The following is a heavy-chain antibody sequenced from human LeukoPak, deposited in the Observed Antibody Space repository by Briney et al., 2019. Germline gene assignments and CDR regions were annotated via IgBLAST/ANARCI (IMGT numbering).Heavy chain of an antibody. Sequence: SETLSLTCTVSGGSISGSSYHWGWIRQSPGKGLEWIGSINYSGTTNYNPSLKSRVTISVDTSKNQFSLKLSSVTAADTAVYYCARGPGDSSGWYLQHWGQGTLVTVSS. CDR3: ARGPGDSSGWYLQH. CDR2: INYSGTT. J-gene: IGHJ1*01. CDR1: GGSISGSSYH. V-gene: IGHV4-39*07. D-gene: IGHD6-19*01.